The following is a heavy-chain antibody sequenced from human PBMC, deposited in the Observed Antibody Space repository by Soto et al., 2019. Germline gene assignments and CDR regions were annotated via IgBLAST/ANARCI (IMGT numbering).Heavy chain of an antibody. CDR3: ARAHIRGGGYYPLIGSGPDY. CDR2: IIPIFGTA. J-gene: IGHJ4*02. Sequence: ASVKVSCKASGGTFSSYAVSWVRQAPGQGLEWMGGIIPIFGTANYAQKFQGRVTLTADESTSTAYMELSSLRSEDTAVYYCARAHIRGGGYYPLIGSGPDYWGQGTLVTVSS. CDR1: GGTFSSYA. V-gene: IGHV1-69*13. D-gene: IGHD3-22*01.